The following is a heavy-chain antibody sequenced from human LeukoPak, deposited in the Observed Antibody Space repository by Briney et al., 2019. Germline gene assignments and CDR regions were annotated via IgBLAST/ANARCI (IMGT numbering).Heavy chain of an antibody. J-gene: IGHJ5*02. V-gene: IGHV5-51*01. Sequence: GEALKISCRGSGYSFTSYWIGWGRQMPGKGLEGMGIIYPGDSDTRYSPSFQGQVTISADKSISTAYLQWSSLKASDTAMYYCARQSTIFGVVPSDPWGQGTLVTVSS. CDR3: ARQSTIFGVVPSDP. CDR1: GYSFTSYW. CDR2: IYPGDSDT. D-gene: IGHD3-3*01.